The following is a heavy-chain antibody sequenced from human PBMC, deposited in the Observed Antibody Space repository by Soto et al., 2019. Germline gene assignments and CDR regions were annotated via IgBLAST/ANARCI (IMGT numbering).Heavy chain of an antibody. CDR2: IDWDDDK. CDR1: GFSLSTSGMC. D-gene: IGHD3-9*01. Sequence: GSGPTLVNPTQTLTLTCTFSGFSLSTSGMCVSWIRQPPGKALEWLARIDWDDDKYYSTSLKTRLTISKDTSKNQVVLTMTNMDPVDTATYYCARSDILTGYNWFDPWGQGTLVTVSS. J-gene: IGHJ5*02. V-gene: IGHV2-70*11. CDR3: ARSDILTGYNWFDP.